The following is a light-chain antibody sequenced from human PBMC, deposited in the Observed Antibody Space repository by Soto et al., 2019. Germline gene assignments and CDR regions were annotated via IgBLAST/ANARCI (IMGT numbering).Light chain of an antibody. J-gene: IGLJ1*01. CDR3: SSYTSSSTLV. Sequence: QSVLTQPASVSGSPGQSITISCTGTSSDVGGHNSVAWYQHNPGKAPRLMIYDVSNRPSGVSSRFSGSRSGNTSSLSISGLQAEDEADYYCSSYTSSSTLVFGTETKLTVL. CDR2: DVS. V-gene: IGLV2-14*01. CDR1: SSDVGGHNS.